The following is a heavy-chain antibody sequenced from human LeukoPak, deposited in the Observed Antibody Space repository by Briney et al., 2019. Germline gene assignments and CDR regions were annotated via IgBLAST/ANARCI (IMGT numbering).Heavy chain of an antibody. D-gene: IGHD6-13*01. Sequence: GESLKISCKGSGYSFTSYWIGWVRQMPGKGLEWMGIIYPGDSDTRYSPSFQGQVTISADKSISTAYLQWSSLKASDTAMYYCARHNIRSSSWFGGGYYGMDVWGQGTTVTVSS. CDR2: IYPGDSDT. V-gene: IGHV5-51*01. CDR3: ARHNIRSSSWFGGGYYGMDV. J-gene: IGHJ6*02. CDR1: GYSFTSYW.